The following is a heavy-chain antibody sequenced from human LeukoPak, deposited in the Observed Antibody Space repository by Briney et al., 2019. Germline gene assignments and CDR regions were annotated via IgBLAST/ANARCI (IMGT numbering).Heavy chain of an antibody. CDR1: GFTFSSYE. J-gene: IGHJ3*02. CDR3: ARDTGGSASHGFEAFDT. Sequence: PGGSLRLSCAASGFTFSSYEMNWVRQAPGKGLEWVANIKQDGGEKSYVDSVKGRFTISRDNAKNSLHLQMNSLRAEDTAVYYCARDTGGSASHGFEAFDTWGQGTMVTVSS. CDR2: IKQDGGEK. D-gene: IGHD3-10*01. V-gene: IGHV3-7*01.